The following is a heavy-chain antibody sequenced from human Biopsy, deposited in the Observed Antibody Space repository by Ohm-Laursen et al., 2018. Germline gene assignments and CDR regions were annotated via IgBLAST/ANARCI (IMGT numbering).Heavy chain of an antibody. CDR2: NIPILGTG. CDR1: GGTFSNYG. V-gene: IGHV1-69*06. CDR3: ATKLTGYFHH. Sequence: SVKVSCKTPGGTFSNYGVNWVRQAPGQGLEWLGGNIPILGTGNYAQKFQDRVTVAADTSTSTATMELRSLRSDDTAVYYCATKLTGYFHHWGQGTRVIVSS. J-gene: IGHJ1*01. D-gene: IGHD3-9*01.